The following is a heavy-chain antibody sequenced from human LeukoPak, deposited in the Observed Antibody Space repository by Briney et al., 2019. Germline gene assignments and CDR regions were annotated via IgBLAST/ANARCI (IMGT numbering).Heavy chain of an antibody. J-gene: IGHJ3*02. D-gene: IGHD5-12*01. V-gene: IGHV4-39*07. CDR2: IYYSGST. CDR3: ARGVDIVATKMRDAFDI. CDR1: GGSISSSSYY. Sequence: PSETLSLTCTVSGGSISSSSYYWGWIRQPPGKGLEWIGSIYYSGSTYYNPSLKSRVTISVDTSKNQFSLKLSSVTAADTAVYYCARGVDIVATKMRDAFDIWGQGTMVTVSS.